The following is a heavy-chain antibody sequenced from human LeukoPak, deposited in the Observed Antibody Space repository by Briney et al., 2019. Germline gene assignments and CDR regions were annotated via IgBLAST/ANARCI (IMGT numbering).Heavy chain of an antibody. CDR3: ARHDYGDYGPFDC. J-gene: IGHJ4*02. Sequence: PSETLSLTCAVYGGSFSGYYWSWIRQPPGKGLEWIGEIKHSGSTNYNPSLKRRVTISVDTSKNQFSLKLNSVTAADTAVYFCARHDYGDYGPFDCWGQGTLVTVSS. V-gene: IGHV4-34*01. CDR1: GGSFSGYY. D-gene: IGHD4-17*01. CDR2: IKHSGST.